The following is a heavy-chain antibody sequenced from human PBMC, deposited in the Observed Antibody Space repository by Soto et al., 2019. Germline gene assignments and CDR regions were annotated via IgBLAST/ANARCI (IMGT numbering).Heavy chain of an antibody. CDR3: ARDGGIAAAGPYDPSCYYGMDV. V-gene: IGHV4-4*02. CDR2: IYHSGST. D-gene: IGHD6-13*01. CDR1: GGSISSSNW. J-gene: IGHJ6*02. Sequence: SETLSLTCAVSGGSISSSNWWSWVRQPPGKGLEWIGEIYHSGSTNYNPSLKSRVTISVDKSKNQFSLTLSSVTAADTAVYYWARDGGIAAAGPYDPSCYYGMDVWGQGTTVTFSS.